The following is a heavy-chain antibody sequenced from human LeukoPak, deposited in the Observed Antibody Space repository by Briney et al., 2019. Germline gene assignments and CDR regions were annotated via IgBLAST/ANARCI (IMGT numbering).Heavy chain of an antibody. D-gene: IGHD3-22*01. CDR2: IYYTGST. J-gene: IGHJ4*02. V-gene: IGHV4-59*12. Sequence: SETLSLTCSVFDGSISNYYWSWIRQPPGKGLEWIGYIYYTGSTNYNPALKSRVTISVDTSKNQFSLKVSSVTAADTAVYYCARTTYYSDSSALDYWGQGTLVTVSS. CDR1: DGSISNYY. CDR3: ARTTYYSDSSALDY.